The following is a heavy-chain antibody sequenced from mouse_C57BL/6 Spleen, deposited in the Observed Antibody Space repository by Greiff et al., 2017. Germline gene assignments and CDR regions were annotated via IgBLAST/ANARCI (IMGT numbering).Heavy chain of an antibody. CDR3: ARSGTSGAMDY. CDR1: GYTFTSYW. Sequence: VKLQQPGAELVMPGASVKLSCKASGYTFTSYWMHWVKQRPGQGLEWIGEIDPSDSYTNYNQKFKGKSTLTVDKSSSTAYMQLSSLTSEDSAVYYCARSGTSGAMDYWGQGTSVTVSS. CDR2: IDPSDSYT. J-gene: IGHJ4*01. D-gene: IGHD4-1*01. V-gene: IGHV1-69*01.